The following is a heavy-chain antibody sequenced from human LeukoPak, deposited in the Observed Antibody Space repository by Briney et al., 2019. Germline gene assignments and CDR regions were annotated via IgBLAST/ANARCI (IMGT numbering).Heavy chain of an antibody. V-gene: IGHV4-59*01. Sequence: PSDTLSLTCTVSGGSISSYYWSWIRQPPGKGLEWIGYVSDSGITNYNPSLKSRVTISVDTSKNQFSLKLSSVTAADTAVYFCARDYQTWYFDLWGRGTLVTVSS. CDR3: ARDYQTWYFDL. J-gene: IGHJ2*01. CDR2: VSDSGIT. CDR1: GGSISSYY. D-gene: IGHD3-16*02.